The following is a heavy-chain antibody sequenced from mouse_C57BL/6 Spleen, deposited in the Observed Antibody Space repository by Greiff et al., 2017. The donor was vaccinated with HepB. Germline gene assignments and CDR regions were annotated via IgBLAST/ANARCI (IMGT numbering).Heavy chain of an antibody. D-gene: IGHD3-2*02. CDR1: GFTFSDYG. Sequence: EVKLMESGGGLVKPGGSLKLSCAASGFTFSDYGMHWVRQAPEKGLEWVAYISSGSSTIYYADTVKGRFTISRDNAKNTLFLQMTSLRSEETAMYYCARTQTAQALDYWGQGTTLTVSS. CDR2: ISSGSSTI. J-gene: IGHJ2*01. CDR3: ARTQTAQALDY. V-gene: IGHV5-17*01.